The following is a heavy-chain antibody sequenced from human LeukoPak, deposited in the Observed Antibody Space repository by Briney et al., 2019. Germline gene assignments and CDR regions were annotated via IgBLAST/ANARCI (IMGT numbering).Heavy chain of an antibody. Sequence: PGGSLRLSCAASGFTFNSYAMHWVRQAPGKGLEWVAVISYDGSNKNYADSVKGRFTISRDNSKNTLYLQMNSLRAEDTAVYYCARQWESLTSFDYWGQGTLVTVSS. CDR3: ARQWESLTSFDY. J-gene: IGHJ4*02. CDR2: ISYDGSNK. CDR1: GFTFNSYA. V-gene: IGHV3-30*14. D-gene: IGHD1-26*01.